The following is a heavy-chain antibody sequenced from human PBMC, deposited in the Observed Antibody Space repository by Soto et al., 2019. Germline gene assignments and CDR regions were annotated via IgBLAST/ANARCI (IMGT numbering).Heavy chain of an antibody. Sequence: PGVSLRLSCAASGFTFSNIWMSWVRRSPEKGPEWVASISPDGGEIYYVDSVKGRFTISRDNTRNSLYLQMNSLRAEDTAVYYCAKGPRWGQGTLVTVSS. V-gene: IGHV3-7*01. CDR1: GFTFSNIW. CDR3: AKGPR. CDR2: ISPDGGEI. J-gene: IGHJ4*02.